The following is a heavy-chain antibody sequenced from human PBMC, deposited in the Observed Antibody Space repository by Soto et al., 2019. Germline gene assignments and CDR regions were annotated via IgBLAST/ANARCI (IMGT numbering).Heavy chain of an antibody. V-gene: IGHV3-33*01. J-gene: IGHJ4*02. D-gene: IGHD3-16*01. CDR2: IWYDGSKK. Sequence: QPGGSLRLSCATSGFTFSDYDMHWVRQAPGKGLEWVAVIWYDGSKKYYADSVKGRFTISRDNSKNTLSLQVNSLRAEDTAVFYCARGLGGGAPDYWGQGTLVTVSS. CDR1: GFTFSDYD. CDR3: ARGLGGGAPDY.